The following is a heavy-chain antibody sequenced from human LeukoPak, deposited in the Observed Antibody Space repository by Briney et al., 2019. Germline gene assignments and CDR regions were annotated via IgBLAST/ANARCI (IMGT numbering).Heavy chain of an antibody. J-gene: IGHJ5*02. CDR2: IYYSGTT. CDR1: GGSISSYY. D-gene: IGHD2-21*02. V-gene: IGHV4-59*01. CDR3: ARGLPYCGGDCYSP. Sequence: SETLSLTCTVSGGSISSYYWSWIRQPPGKGLEWIGYIYYSGTTNYNPSLKSRVSMSVDTSKNQFSLNLSSVTAADTAVYYCARGLPYCGGDCYSPWGQGTLVTVSS.